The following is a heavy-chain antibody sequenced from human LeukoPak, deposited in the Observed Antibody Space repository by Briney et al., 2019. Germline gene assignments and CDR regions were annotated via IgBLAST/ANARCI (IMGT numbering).Heavy chain of an antibody. V-gene: IGHV4-30-2*01. CDR1: GYSISSGGFY. J-gene: IGHJ4*02. CDR3: AKDSAKQPTSKYTDY. Sequence: PSETRSLTCTVSGYSISSGGFYWSWIRQPPGKGLEWIGYIYQSGNTYYNPSLKSRVTISVDTSKNQFSLKLSSVTAADTAVYYCAKDSAKQPTSKYTDYWGQGTLVTVSS. CDR2: IYQSGNT. D-gene: IGHD6-13*01.